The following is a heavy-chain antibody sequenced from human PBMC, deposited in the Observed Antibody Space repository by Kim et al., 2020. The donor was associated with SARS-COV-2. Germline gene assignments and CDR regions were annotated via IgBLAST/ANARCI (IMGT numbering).Heavy chain of an antibody. CDR1: GFTFSSYG. CDR3: AKDQYYATTGMADY. J-gene: IGHJ4*02. Sequence: GGSLRLSCAASGFTFSSYGMHWVRQAPGKGLEWVAVISYDGSNKYYADSVKGRFTISRDNSKNTLYLQMNSLRAEDTAVYYCAKDQYYATTGMADYWGQG. CDR2: ISYDGSNK. V-gene: IGHV3-30*18. D-gene: IGHD1-1*01.